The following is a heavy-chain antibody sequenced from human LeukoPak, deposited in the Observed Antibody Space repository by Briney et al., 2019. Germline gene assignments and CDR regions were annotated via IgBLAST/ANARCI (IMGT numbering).Heavy chain of an antibody. CDR3: ARSVYCSGGSCLYGTDV. V-gene: IGHV4-59*08. Sequence: PSETLSLTCTVSGGSISSYYWSWIRQPPGKGLERIGYIYYSGSTNYNPSLKSRVTISVDTSKNQFSLKLSSVTAADTAVYYCARSVYCSGGSCLYGTDVWGQGTTVTVSS. CDR1: GGSISSYY. CDR2: IYYSGST. J-gene: IGHJ6*02. D-gene: IGHD2-15*01.